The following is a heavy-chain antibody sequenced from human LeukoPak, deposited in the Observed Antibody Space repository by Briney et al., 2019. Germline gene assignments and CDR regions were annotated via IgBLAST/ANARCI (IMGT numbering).Heavy chain of an antibody. V-gene: IGHV3-9*01. CDR3: AKDRGSGWYGGWFDP. Sequence: PGGSLRLSCAASGFTFDDYAMHWVRQAPGKGLEWVSGMSWNSDSIGYADSVKGRFTISRDNAKNSLYLQMNSLRAEDTALYYCAKDRGSGWYGGWFDPWGQGTLVTVSS. CDR2: MSWNSDSI. D-gene: IGHD6-19*01. CDR1: GFTFDDYA. J-gene: IGHJ5*02.